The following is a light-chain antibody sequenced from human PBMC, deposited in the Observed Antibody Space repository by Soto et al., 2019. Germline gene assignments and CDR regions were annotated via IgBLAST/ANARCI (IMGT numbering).Light chain of an antibody. CDR2: EAT. V-gene: IGLV2-14*01. CDR3: TSCTITSPYV. Sequence: QSALTQPASMSGSPGQSITISCTGTSSDLGRYNFVSWYQHHPGKAPKLIIYEATKRPSDLSYRFSGSKSGNTASLTISGLQAEDEADYYCTSCTITSPYVFGTGTKVTVL. CDR1: SSDLGRYNF. J-gene: IGLJ1*01.